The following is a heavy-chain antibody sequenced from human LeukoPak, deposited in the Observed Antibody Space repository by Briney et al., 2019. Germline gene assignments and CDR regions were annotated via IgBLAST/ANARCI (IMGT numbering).Heavy chain of an antibody. CDR2: INPSGGST. CDR1: GYTFTSYY. Sequence: ASVKVSSKASGYTFTSYYMHCVRQALGQGLEWMGIINPSGGSTSYAQKFQGRVTMTRDTSTSTVYMELSSLRSEDMAVYYCARYRRDSSSQNWFDPWGQGTLVTVSS. D-gene: IGHD6-6*01. V-gene: IGHV1-46*03. J-gene: IGHJ5*02. CDR3: ARYRRDSSSQNWFDP.